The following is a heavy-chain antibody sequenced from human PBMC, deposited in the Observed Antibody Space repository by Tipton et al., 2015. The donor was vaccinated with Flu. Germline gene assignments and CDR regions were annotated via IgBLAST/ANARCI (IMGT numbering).Heavy chain of an antibody. V-gene: IGHV4-59*01. Sequence: PGLVKPSETLSLTCTVSGGSISSYYWSWIRQPPGKGLEWIGYIYYSGSTNYNPSLKSRVTIPVDTSKNQFSLKLSSVTAADTAVYYCASGYCSGGSCPVGYFDYWGQGTLVTVSS. CDR2: IYYSGST. CDR3: ASGYCSGGSCPVGYFDY. CDR1: GGSISSYY. J-gene: IGHJ4*02. D-gene: IGHD2-15*01.